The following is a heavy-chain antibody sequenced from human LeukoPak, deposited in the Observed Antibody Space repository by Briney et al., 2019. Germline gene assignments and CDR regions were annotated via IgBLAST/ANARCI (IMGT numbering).Heavy chain of an antibody. CDR2: ISGSGGST. D-gene: IGHD7-27*01. V-gene: IGHV3-23*01. CDR3: AKDSLTGDGLGYFDL. CDR1: GFTFSSYG. Sequence: PGGSLRLSCAASGFTFSSYGMSWVRQAPGKGLEWVSAISGSGGSTYYADSVKGRFTISRDNSKNTLYLQMNSLRAEDTAVYYCAKDSLTGDGLGYFDLWGRGTLVTVSS. J-gene: IGHJ2*01.